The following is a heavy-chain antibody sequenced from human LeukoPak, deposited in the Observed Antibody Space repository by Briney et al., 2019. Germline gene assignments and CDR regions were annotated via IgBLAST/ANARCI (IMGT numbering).Heavy chain of an antibody. CDR1: GFTFSSYS. V-gene: IGHV3-21*04. J-gene: IGHJ4*02. D-gene: IGHD3-9*01. Sequence: GGSLRLSCAASGFTFSSYSMNWVRQAAGKGLEWVSSIISSISYIYYADSGKGRFTISRDNAKNSLYLQMNSLRAEDTAVYSYARSLLTGYYGFDYWGQGTLVTVSS. CDR3: ARSLLTGYYGFDY. CDR2: IISSISYI.